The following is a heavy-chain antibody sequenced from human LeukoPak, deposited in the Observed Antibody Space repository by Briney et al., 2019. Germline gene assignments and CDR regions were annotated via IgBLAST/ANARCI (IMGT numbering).Heavy chain of an antibody. CDR2: IHPNGGST. CDR3: ARGPSFTAMVIAYYFDY. Sequence: ASAKVSCKASGYTFINFYMHWVRQAPGQGLEWMGRIHPNGGSTSYAQKLHGRVTMTSDTSINTLYMELNSLASEDTAVYYCARGPSFTAMVIAYYFDYWGQGTLVTVSS. J-gene: IGHJ4*02. V-gene: IGHV1-46*04. D-gene: IGHD5-18*01. CDR1: GYTFINFY.